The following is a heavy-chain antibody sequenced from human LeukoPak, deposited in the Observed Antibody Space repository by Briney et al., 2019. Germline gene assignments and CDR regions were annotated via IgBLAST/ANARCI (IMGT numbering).Heavy chain of an antibody. CDR3: ARDHDWAFDL. CDR1: GFTFSSYA. CDR2: TSAVGGST. D-gene: IGHD3-9*01. V-gene: IGHV3-23*01. Sequence: GGSLRLSCATSGFTFSSYAMSWVRQAPGKGLEWVSGTSAVGGSTYYADSVKGRFTISRDNAKNSLYLQMTALRDEDTAIYYCARDHDWAFDLWGQGTLVTVSS. J-gene: IGHJ4*02.